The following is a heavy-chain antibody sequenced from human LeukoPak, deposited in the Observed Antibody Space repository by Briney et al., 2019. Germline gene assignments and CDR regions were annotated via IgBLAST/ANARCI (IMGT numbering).Heavy chain of an antibody. CDR1: GGSISSGGYY. V-gene: IGHV4-30-2*01. CDR2: IYHSGST. J-gene: IGHJ4*02. D-gene: IGHD6-13*01. Sequence: SETLSLTCTVSGGSISSGGYYWSWIRQPPGKGLEWIGYIYHSGSTYYNPSLKSRVTISVDRSKNQFSLKLSSVTAADTAVYYCARGGGYSSSWYDYWGQGTLVTVSS. CDR3: ARGGGYSSSWYDY.